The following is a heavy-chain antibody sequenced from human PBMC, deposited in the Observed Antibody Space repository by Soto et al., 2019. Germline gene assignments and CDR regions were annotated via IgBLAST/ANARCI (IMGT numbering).Heavy chain of an antibody. D-gene: IGHD1-26*01. Sequence: ASVKVSCKASGGTFSSYAISWVRQAPGQGLEWMGGIIPIFGTANYAQKFQGRVTITADESTSTAYMELSSLRSEGTAVYYCARSLLRLGATSWDYFDYWGQGTLVTV. J-gene: IGHJ4*02. CDR2: IIPIFGTA. V-gene: IGHV1-69*13. CDR1: GGTFSSYA. CDR3: ARSLLRLGATSWDYFDY.